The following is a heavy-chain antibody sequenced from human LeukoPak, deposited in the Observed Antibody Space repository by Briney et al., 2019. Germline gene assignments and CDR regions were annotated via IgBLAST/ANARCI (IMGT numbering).Heavy chain of an antibody. D-gene: IGHD3-10*01. V-gene: IGHV1-46*01. Sequence: ASVKVSCKASGYTFTTYYIHWVRQAPGQGLEWMGIINPSGGGTTYTQMFHGRVTMTRDTCTSTVYMELSSLRSEDTAVYYCARNGVGSGAYEPASYYYYMDVWGKGTTVTVSS. CDR2: INPSGGGT. J-gene: IGHJ6*03. CDR3: ARNGVGSGAYEPASYYYYMDV. CDR1: GYTFTTYY.